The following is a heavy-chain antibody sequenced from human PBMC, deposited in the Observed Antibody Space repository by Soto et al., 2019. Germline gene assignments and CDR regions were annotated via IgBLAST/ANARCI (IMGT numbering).Heavy chain of an antibody. CDR2: ISGSGGGSHTL. J-gene: IGHJ5*02. V-gene: IGHV3-23*01. CDR3: EKPSAHSPLHWFDP. CDR1: GFNISSYA. D-gene: IGHD3-3*01. Sequence: PGGSLRLSCVASGFNISSYAISWARQAPGEGLEWVSTISGSGGGSHTLYYPDSVKGRFTLSRDNSTNPLYLQMNNLRAEDTAVYYCEKPSAHSPLHWFDPWGQGTLVTVSS.